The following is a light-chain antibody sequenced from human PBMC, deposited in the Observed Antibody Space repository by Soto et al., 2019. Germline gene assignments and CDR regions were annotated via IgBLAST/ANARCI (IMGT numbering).Light chain of an antibody. CDR1: NGDLGGYNY. CDR2: QVT. Sequence: QSVLNQPASVFGSPGQSLTISCTVTNGDLGGYNYVSWYQQHPGKPPTLVIYQVTNRPSGVSDRFSGSKSGNTASLSISGLQAEDEADYYCVSYTSGGTVVFGGGTKLTVL. J-gene: IGLJ2*01. CDR3: VSYTSGGTVV. V-gene: IGLV2-14*01.